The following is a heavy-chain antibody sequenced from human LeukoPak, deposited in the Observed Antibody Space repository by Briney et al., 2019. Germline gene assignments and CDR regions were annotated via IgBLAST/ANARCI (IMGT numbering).Heavy chain of an antibody. J-gene: IGHJ4*02. D-gene: IGHD7-27*01. CDR3: ARRTPNWGLDY. Sequence: PSETLSLTCTVSGGSISSGGYYWSWIRQPPGKGLEWIGYIYHSGSTYYNPSLKSRVTISLDTSKNHFSLNLNSVTAADTAVYYCARRTPNWGLDYWGQGTLVTVSS. CDR2: IYHSGST. V-gene: IGHV4-30-2*01. CDR1: GGSISSGGYY.